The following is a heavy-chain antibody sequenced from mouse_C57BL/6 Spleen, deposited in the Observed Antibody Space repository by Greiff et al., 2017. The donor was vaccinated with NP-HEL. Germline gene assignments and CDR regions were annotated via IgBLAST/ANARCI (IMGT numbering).Heavy chain of an antibody. CDR3: APISPDFDY. CDR2: IYPGDGDT. Sequence: QVQLKESGPELVKPGASVKISCKASGYAFSSSWMNWVKQRPGKGLEWIGRIYPGDGDTNYNGKFKGKATLTADKSSSTAYMQLSSLTSEDSAVYFCAPISPDFDYWGQGTTLTVSS. J-gene: IGHJ2*01. V-gene: IGHV1-82*01. CDR1: GYAFSSSW.